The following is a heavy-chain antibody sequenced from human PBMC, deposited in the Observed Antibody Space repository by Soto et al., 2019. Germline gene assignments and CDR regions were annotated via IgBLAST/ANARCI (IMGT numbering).Heavy chain of an antibody. CDR1: GGSISSGDYY. Sequence: SETLSLTCTVSGGSISSGDYYWSWIRQPPGKGLEWIGYIYYSGSTYYNPSLKSRVTTSVDTSKNQFSLKLSSVTAADTAVYYCARDLASGGPGLYGMDVWGQGTTVTVSS. J-gene: IGHJ6*02. V-gene: IGHV4-30-4*01. CDR3: ARDLASGGPGLYGMDV. D-gene: IGHD3-10*01. CDR2: IYYSGST.